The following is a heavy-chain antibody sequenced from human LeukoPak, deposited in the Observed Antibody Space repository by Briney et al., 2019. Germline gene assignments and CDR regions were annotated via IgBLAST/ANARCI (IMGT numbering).Heavy chain of an antibody. J-gene: IGHJ5*02. CDR3: AKDASRGILTGCNWFDP. V-gene: IGHV3-23*01. CDR2: ISGSGGST. D-gene: IGHD3-9*01. Sequence: GGSLRLSCAASGFTFSSYAMSWVRQAPGKGLEWVSAISGSGGSTYYADSVKGRFTISRDNSKNTLYLQMNSLRAEDTAVYYCAKDASRGILTGCNWFDPWGQGTLVTVSS. CDR1: GFTFSSYA.